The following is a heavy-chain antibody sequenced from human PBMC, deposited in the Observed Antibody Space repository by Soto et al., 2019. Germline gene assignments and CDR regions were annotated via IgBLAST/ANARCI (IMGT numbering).Heavy chain of an antibody. Sequence: ASVKVSCKASGYTFTSYAMHWVRQAPGQRLEWMGWTNAGNGNTKYSQKFQGRVTITRDTPASTAYMELSSLRSEDTAVYYCARSIVVVTALDYWGQGTLVTVSS. CDR1: GYTFTSYA. V-gene: IGHV1-3*01. J-gene: IGHJ4*02. D-gene: IGHD2-21*02. CDR3: ARSIVVVTALDY. CDR2: TNAGNGNT.